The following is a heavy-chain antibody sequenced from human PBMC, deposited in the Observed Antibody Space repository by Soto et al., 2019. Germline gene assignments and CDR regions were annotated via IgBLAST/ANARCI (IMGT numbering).Heavy chain of an antibody. Sequence: QLQLQESGPGLVKPSETLSLTCTVPGVSLSSISYYWGWIRQPPGMGLEWIASIYSSGSTYYNPSLKNRVTIPVDTSKKQFSLRLNSVTAADTAVYFCASAPASLDYFDYWGQGALVTVSS. J-gene: IGHJ4*02. CDR1: GVSLSSISYY. CDR3: ASAPASLDYFDY. CDR2: IYSSGST. D-gene: IGHD2-2*01. V-gene: IGHV4-39*01.